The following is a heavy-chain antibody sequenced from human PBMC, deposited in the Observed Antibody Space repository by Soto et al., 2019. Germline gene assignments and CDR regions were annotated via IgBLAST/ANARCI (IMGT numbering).Heavy chain of an antibody. D-gene: IGHD3-3*01. CDR2: ISGSGGST. CDR1: GFTFSSYA. V-gene: IGHV3-23*01. CDR3: AKDITAPLIFGVVSPSFYYMDV. Sequence: SLRLSCAASGFTFSSYAMSWVRQAPGKGLEWVSAISGSGGSTYYADSVKGRFTISRDNSKNTLYLQMNSLRAEDTAVYYCAKDITAPLIFGVVSPSFYYMDVWGKGTTVTVSS. J-gene: IGHJ6*03.